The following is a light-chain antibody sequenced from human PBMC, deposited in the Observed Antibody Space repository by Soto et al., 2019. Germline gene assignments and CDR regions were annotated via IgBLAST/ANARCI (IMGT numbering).Light chain of an antibody. J-gene: IGLJ1*01. V-gene: IGLV2-14*01. CDR1: SSDVGGCNC. Sequence: QSVLTQPASVSGSPGQSITISCTGTSSDVGGCNCVSWYQQHPGKAPKLMIYEVNNRPSGVANRFSGSKSGNTASLTISGLQAEDEADYYCSSFTSTSTYVFGTGTKLTVL. CDR2: EVN. CDR3: SSFTSTSTYV.